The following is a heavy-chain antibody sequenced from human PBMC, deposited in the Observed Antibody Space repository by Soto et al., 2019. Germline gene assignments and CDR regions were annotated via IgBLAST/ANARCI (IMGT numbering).Heavy chain of an antibody. Sequence: SVKVSCKASGFTFTSSAMQWVRQARGQRLEWIGWIVVGSGNTNYAQKFQERVTITRDMSTSTAYMELSSLRSEDTAVYYCAAVGPGSGGSWTPSGPYYYYYYMDVWGKGTTVTSP. CDR3: AAVGPGSGGSWTPSGPYYYYYYMDV. J-gene: IGHJ6*03. CDR2: IVVGSGNT. CDR1: GFTFTSSA. V-gene: IGHV1-58*02. D-gene: IGHD2-15*01.